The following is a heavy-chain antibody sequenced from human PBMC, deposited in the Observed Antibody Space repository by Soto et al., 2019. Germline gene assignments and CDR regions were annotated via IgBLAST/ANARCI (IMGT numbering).Heavy chain of an antibody. CDR3: ARGRASGSYYLLDY. J-gene: IGHJ4*02. CDR1: GNTFTSYD. Sequence: ASVKVSCKASGNTFTSYDINWLRQATGHGLEWMGWINPNSGNIGYAQKFQGRVTMTRDTAIRTAYMEASRLRSDDTAVYYCARGRASGSYYLLDYWGQGTLVTVSS. CDR2: INPNSGNI. D-gene: IGHD3-10*01. V-gene: IGHV1-8*01.